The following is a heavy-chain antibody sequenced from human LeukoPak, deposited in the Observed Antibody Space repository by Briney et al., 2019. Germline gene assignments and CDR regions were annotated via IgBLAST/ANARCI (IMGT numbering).Heavy chain of an antibody. V-gene: IGHV3-21*01. D-gene: IGHD1-26*01. J-gene: IGHJ4*02. CDR2: ISSSSSYI. Sequence: PGGSLRLSCAASGFTFSSYSMNWVRQAPGKGLEWVSSISSSSSYIYYADSVKGRFTISRDNAKNSLYLQMNSLRAEDTAVYYCASLGGISGSYTTFDYWGQGTLVTVSS. CDR3: ASLGGISGSYTTFDY. CDR1: GFTFSSYS.